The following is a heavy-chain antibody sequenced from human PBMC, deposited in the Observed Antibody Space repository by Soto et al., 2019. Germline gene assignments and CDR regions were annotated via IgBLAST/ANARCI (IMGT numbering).Heavy chain of an antibody. D-gene: IGHD5-12*01. CDR1: GFTFSSHG. CDR3: ARDGRSGYDLFDY. CDR2: IALDRSVS. V-gene: IGHV3-30*03. Sequence: GGSLRLSCAVSGFTFSSHGMQWVRQAPGKGLEWVAVIALDRSVSYYTDSVKGRFTISRDNAKSTLYLQMNSLRAEDTAVYYCARDGRSGYDLFDYWGQGTLVTVSS. J-gene: IGHJ4*02.